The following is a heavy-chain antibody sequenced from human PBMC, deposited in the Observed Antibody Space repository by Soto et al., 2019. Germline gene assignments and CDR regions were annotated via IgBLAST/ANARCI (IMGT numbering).Heavy chain of an antibody. J-gene: IGHJ3*02. CDR2: FDPEDGET. CDR1: GYTLTELS. Sequence: GASGKVSCKVSGYTLTELSMHWVRQAPGKGLEWMGGFDPEDGETICAQKFQGRVTMTEDTSTDTAYMELSSLRSEDTAVYYCATPSGRYHDAFDIWGQGTMVPVSS. CDR3: ATPSGRYHDAFDI. V-gene: IGHV1-24*01. D-gene: IGHD3-10*01.